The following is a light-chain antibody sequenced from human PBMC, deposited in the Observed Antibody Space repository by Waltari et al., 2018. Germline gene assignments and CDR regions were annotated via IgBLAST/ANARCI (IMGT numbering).Light chain of an antibody. J-gene: IGLJ1*01. CDR3: CSYAGHSTYV. CDR2: GVL. V-gene: IGLV2-23*02. CDR1: SSDVGNYNL. Sequence: QSALTQPASVSGSPGQSITIPCTGTSSDVGNYNLVSWYQQPPGKAPNLMIYGVLQRPSGISNRFSGSKSGNTASLTISGRQPEDETDYYCCSYAGHSTYVFGTGTKVTVL.